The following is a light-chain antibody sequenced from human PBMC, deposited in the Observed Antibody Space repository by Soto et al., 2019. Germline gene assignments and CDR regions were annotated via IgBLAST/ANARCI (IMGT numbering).Light chain of an antibody. Sequence: DIPMTQTPSSLSASVGDRVTITCQASQDINKYLNWYQQKPGKAPKLLIYDASNLETGVPLRFSGSGSGTDFTFTISSLQPEDIGTYYCQQYDTLITFCQGTRLEI. CDR1: QDINKY. CDR2: DAS. CDR3: QQYDTLIT. J-gene: IGKJ5*01. V-gene: IGKV1-33*01.